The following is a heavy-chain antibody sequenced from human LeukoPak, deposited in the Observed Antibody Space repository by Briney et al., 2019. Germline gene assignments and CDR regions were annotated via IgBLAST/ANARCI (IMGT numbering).Heavy chain of an antibody. CDR2: INSDGSST. CDR1: GFTFSNYW. Sequence: GVLRLSCEASGFTFSNYWMHWVRQAPGKGLVWVSRINSDGSSTSYADSVKGRFTISRDNAKNTLDLQMSSLRAEDTAVYYCARFVRGTDAFDVWGQGTMVTVSS. V-gene: IGHV3-74*01. D-gene: IGHD3-10*01. CDR3: ARFVRGTDAFDV. J-gene: IGHJ3*01.